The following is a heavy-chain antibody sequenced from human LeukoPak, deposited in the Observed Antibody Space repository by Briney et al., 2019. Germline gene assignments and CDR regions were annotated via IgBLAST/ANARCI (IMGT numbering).Heavy chain of an antibody. Sequence: GGSLRLSCAASGFTFSSYSMNWVRQAPGKGLEWVSSISSSSYIYYADSVKGRFTISRDNAKNSLYLRMNSLRAEDTAVYYCARTYYYDTNDAFDIWGQGTMVTVSS. V-gene: IGHV3-21*01. D-gene: IGHD3-22*01. CDR1: GFTFSSYS. J-gene: IGHJ3*02. CDR2: ISSSSYI. CDR3: ARTYYYDTNDAFDI.